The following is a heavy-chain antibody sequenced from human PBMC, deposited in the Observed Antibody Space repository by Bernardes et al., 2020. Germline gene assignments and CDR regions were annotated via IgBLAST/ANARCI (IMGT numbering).Heavy chain of an antibody. CDR1: GFTFSSYS. CDR3: AKDRSPNTVTYYYYVMDV. CDR2: ISGSGGST. D-gene: IGHD4-4*01. Sequence: GGSLRLSCAASGFTFSSYSMNWVRQAPGKGLEWVSAISGSGGSTYYADSVKGRFTISRDNSKNTLYLQMNSLRADDTAVYYCAKDRSPNTVTYYYYVMDVWGQGTTVHVSS. V-gene: IGHV3-23*01. J-gene: IGHJ6*02.